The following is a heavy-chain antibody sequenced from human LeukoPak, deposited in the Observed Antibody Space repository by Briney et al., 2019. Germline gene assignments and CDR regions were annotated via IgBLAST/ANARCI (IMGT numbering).Heavy chain of an antibody. V-gene: IGHV3-30*02. CDR3: AKDGGQGADY. J-gene: IGHJ4*02. CDR1: GLTFSSYG. D-gene: IGHD3-16*01. Sequence: GGSLRLSCAASGLTFSSYGMHWVRQAPGKGLEWVAFIRCDGSNKYYTDSVKGRFTISRDNSKNTLYLQMNSLRAEDMAVYYCAKDGGQGADYWGQGTLVSVSS. CDR2: IRCDGSNK.